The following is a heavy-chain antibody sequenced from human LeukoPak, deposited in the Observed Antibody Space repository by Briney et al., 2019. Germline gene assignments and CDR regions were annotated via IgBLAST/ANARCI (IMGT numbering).Heavy chain of an antibody. D-gene: IGHD3-22*01. CDR2: IYTSGST. CDR1: GGSISSYY. CDR3: ARDQGYDSSGYYVGYYFDY. Sequence: SETLSLTCTVSGGSISSYYWSWIRQPAGKGLEWIGRIYTSGSTNYNPSLKSRATMSVDTSKNQFSLKLSSVTAADTAVYYCARDQGYDSSGYYVGYYFDYWGQGTRVTVSS. J-gene: IGHJ4*02. V-gene: IGHV4-4*07.